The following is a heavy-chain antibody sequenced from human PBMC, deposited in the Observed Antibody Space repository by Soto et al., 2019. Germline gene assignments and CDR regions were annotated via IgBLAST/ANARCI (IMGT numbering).Heavy chain of an antibody. J-gene: IGHJ6*02. Sequence: GGSLRLSCAASGFTFSSYGMHWVRQAPGKGLEWVAVISSDGTSRFYADSVKGRFTISRDNSKNTLYLQMNSLRAEDTAMYYCAKVRVKDYYYYAMDVWGQGTTVTVSS. CDR3: AKVRVKDYYYYAMDV. D-gene: IGHD4-4*01. CDR1: GFTFSSYG. V-gene: IGHV3-30*18. CDR2: ISSDGTSR.